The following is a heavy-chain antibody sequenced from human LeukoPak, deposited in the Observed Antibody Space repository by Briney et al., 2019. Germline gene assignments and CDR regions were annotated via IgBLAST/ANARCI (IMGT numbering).Heavy chain of an antibody. J-gene: IGHJ4*02. Sequence: GASVKVSCKASGGTFSIYAISWVRQAPGQGLEWMGRIIPIFGTANYAQKFQGRVTITTDESTSTAYMELSSLRSEDTAVYFCARNGGTGSSDYWGQGTLVTVSS. V-gene: IGHV1-69*05. CDR3: ARNGGTGSSDY. CDR2: IIPIFGTA. CDR1: GGTFSIYA. D-gene: IGHD1-26*01.